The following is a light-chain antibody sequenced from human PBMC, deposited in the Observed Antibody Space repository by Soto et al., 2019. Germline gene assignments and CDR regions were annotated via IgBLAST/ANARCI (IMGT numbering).Light chain of an antibody. Sequence: EIGLKKSPAILSVSPGERATLSCRASQSISRSLAWYQQKPGQAPRLLISDASTRATGIPARFSGSGSGTEFTLTISSLQSEDFALYYCHQYTSWPLGTFCHVTKVDI. V-gene: IGKV3-15*01. J-gene: IGKJ2*01. CDR1: QSISRS. CDR3: HQYTSWPLGT. CDR2: DAS.